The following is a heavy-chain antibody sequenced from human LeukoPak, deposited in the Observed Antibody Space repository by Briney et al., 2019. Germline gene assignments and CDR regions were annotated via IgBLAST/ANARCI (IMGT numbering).Heavy chain of an antibody. D-gene: IGHD1-26*01. V-gene: IGHV3-21*05. J-gene: IGHJ6*03. CDR2: ISSSSSYI. CDR3: ARAYSGSYGLGYYYMDV. Sequence: PGGTLRLSCAGSGFPFSSHGMNWVRQAPGKGLEWVSYISSSSSYIYYADSVKGRFTISRDNAKNSLYLQMNSLRAEDTAVYYCARAYSGSYGLGYYYMDVWGKGTTVTISS. CDR1: GFPFSSHG.